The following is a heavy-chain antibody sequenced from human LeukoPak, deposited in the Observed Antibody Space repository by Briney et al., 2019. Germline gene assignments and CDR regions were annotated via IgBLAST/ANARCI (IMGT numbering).Heavy chain of an antibody. CDR2: ISYDGSNK. Sequence: GGSLTLSCAASGFTFSSYAMHWVRQAPGKGLEWVAVISYDGSNKYYADSVKGRFTISRDNSKNTVYLQMNSLRAEDTAVYYCAKAREMATIEPYYFDYWGQGTLVTVSS. D-gene: IGHD5-24*01. CDR3: AKAREMATIEPYYFDY. V-gene: IGHV3-30-3*01. J-gene: IGHJ4*02. CDR1: GFTFSSYA.